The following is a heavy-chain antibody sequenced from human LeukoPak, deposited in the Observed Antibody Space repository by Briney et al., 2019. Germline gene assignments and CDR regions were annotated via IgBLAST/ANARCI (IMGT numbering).Heavy chain of an antibody. Sequence: GGSLRLSCAASGFTFSIYSMNWVRQAPGKGLEWIPYITSSSGTIYYTDSVKGRFTISRDNAKNSLYLQMNSLRAEDTAVYYCARVAPGHDIGRGYFDYWGQGTLVTVSS. V-gene: IGHV3-48*01. CDR3: ARVAPGHDIGRGYFDY. D-gene: IGHD2-21*01. CDR2: ITSSSGTI. CDR1: GFTFSIYS. J-gene: IGHJ4*02.